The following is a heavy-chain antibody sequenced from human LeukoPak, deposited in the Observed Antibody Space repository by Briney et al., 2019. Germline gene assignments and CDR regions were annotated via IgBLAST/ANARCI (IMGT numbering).Heavy chain of an antibody. CDR2: IKQDGSEK. Sequence: PGGSLRLSCAASGFTFSRQWMSSVRQAPGKGREWVAHIKQDGSEKYYVDSVKGRFTISRDNAKNSLYLQMNSLRAEDTAVYYCARERYGRDAFDIWGQGTMVTVFS. CDR3: ARERYGRDAFDI. CDR1: GFTFSRQW. J-gene: IGHJ3*02. V-gene: IGHV3-7*03. D-gene: IGHD4-17*01.